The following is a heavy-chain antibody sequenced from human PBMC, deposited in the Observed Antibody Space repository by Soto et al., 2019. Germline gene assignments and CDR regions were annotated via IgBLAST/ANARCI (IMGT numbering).Heavy chain of an antibody. CDR2: IYYSGST. CDR3: ARDQTMIVGGFDY. Sequence: SETLSLTCTVSGGSVSSGSYYWSWIRQPPGKGLEWIGYIYYSGSTNYNPSLKSRVTISVDTSKNQFSLKLSSVTAADTAVYYCARDQTMIVGGFDYWGQGTLVTVS. D-gene: IGHD3-22*01. CDR1: GGSVSSGSYY. J-gene: IGHJ4*02. V-gene: IGHV4-61*01.